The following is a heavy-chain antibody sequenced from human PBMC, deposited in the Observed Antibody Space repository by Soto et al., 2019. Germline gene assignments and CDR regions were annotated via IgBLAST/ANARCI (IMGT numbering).Heavy chain of an antibody. J-gene: IGHJ4*02. CDR3: GRCTSTSGQLGSDY. CDR2: ISYDGSNK. D-gene: IGHD2-2*01. CDR1: GFTFSNYA. V-gene: IGHV3-30-3*01. Sequence: QVQLVESGGGVVQPGRSLRLSCAASGFTFSNYAMNWVRQAPGKGLEWVALISYDGSNKYYADSVKGRFTISRDSSKNRLYLQMNSLRAADTAVYYCGRCTSTSGQLGSDYWGQGTLVTVSS.